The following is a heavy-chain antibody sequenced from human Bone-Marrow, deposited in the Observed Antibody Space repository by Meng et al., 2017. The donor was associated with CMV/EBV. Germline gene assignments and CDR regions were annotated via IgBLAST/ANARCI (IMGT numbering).Heavy chain of an antibody. D-gene: IGHD2-8*01. CDR2: IKQDGSEK. Sequence: GESLKISCAASGFTFSNYALHWVRQAPGKGLEWVANIKQDGSEKYYVDSVKGRFTISRDNAKNSLYLQMNSLRAEDTAVYYCARVMGGREGYYYYGMDVWGQRTTVTVSS. V-gene: IGHV3-7*01. CDR1: GFTFSNYA. CDR3: ARVMGGREGYYYYGMDV. J-gene: IGHJ6*02.